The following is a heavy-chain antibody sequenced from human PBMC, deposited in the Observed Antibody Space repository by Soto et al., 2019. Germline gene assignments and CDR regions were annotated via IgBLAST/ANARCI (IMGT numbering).Heavy chain of an antibody. D-gene: IGHD2-21*02. CDR2: INPSGGST. V-gene: IGHV1-46*01. Sequence: QVQLVQSGAEVKKPGASVKVSCKASGYTFTSYYMHWVRQAPGQGLEWMGIINPSGGSTSYAQKFQGRVIMSRDTSTSTVYMELSSLRSEDTALYYCARASVVVTAIGYWGQGTLVTVSS. J-gene: IGHJ4*02. CDR3: ARASVVVTAIGY. CDR1: GYTFTSYY.